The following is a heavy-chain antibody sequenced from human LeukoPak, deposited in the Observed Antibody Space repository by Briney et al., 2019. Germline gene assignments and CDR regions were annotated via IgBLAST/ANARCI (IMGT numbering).Heavy chain of an antibody. Sequence: TSETLSLTCAVSGRSISSGGYSWSWIRQPPGKGLERIGYIYHSGSAYYNQSPKSRVTISVDRSKNQFSLKLRSVTAADTAVYYCARHYSSLAGAEFDPWGQGTLVTVSS. CDR1: GRSISSGGYS. CDR3: ARHYSSLAGAEFDP. D-gene: IGHD6-13*01. J-gene: IGHJ5*02. V-gene: IGHV4-30-2*01. CDR2: IYHSGSA.